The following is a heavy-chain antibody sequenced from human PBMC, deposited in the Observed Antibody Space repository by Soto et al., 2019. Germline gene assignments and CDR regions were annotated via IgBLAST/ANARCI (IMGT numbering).Heavy chain of an antibody. Sequence: PSETLSLTCTVAGGSISNYYWSWIRQPPGKGLEWSGYIYYSGSTNYNPSLKSRVTISEDTSRNQFSLKLSSVTAADTAVYYCAREQYYYASGSVFQHWGQGTLVTVSS. V-gene: IGHV4-59*01. CDR1: GGSISNYY. D-gene: IGHD3-10*01. CDR2: IYYSGST. J-gene: IGHJ1*01. CDR3: AREQYYYASGSVFQH.